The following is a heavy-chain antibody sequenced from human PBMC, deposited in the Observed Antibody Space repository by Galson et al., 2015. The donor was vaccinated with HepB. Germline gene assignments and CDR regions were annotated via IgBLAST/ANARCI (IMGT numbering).Heavy chain of an antibody. J-gene: IGHJ3*02. CDR2: ISYDGSNK. CDR1: GFTFSSYA. V-gene: IGHV3-30-3*01. CDR3: ALVWFRELAQPI. D-gene: IGHD3-10*01. Sequence: SLRLSCAASGFTFSSYAMHWVRQAPGKGLEWVAVISYDGSNKYYADSVKGRFTISRDNSKNTLYLQMNSLRAEDTAVYYCALVWFRELAQPIWGQGTMVTVSS.